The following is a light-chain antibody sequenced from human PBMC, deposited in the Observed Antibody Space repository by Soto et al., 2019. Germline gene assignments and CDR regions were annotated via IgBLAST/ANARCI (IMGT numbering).Light chain of an antibody. CDR1: QSLVYSDGNTY. CDR3: VQFAHFPRT. CDR2: QVS. Sequence: DTVLTQAPLTSPVTLGQPASISCRSSQSLVYSDGNTYLSWLQQRPGQPPRLLIYQVSNRFSGVPDRVSGSGAGTDFTLKISRVEADDVGVYFCVQFAHFPRTFGQGTKVEI. J-gene: IGKJ1*01. V-gene: IGKV2-24*01.